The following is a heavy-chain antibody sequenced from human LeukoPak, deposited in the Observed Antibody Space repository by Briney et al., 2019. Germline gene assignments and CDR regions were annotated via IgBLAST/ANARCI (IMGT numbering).Heavy chain of an antibody. CDR3: ARSYSGSYQPPFDY. V-gene: IGHV1-69*05. CDR1: GYTFTRYY. D-gene: IGHD1-26*01. CDR2: IIPIFGTA. J-gene: IGHJ4*02. Sequence: GASVKVSCKASGYTFTRYYIHWVRQAPGQGLEWMGGIIPIFGTANYAQKFQGRVTITTDESTSTAYMELSSLRSEDTAVYYCARSYSGSYQPPFDYWGQGTLVTVSS.